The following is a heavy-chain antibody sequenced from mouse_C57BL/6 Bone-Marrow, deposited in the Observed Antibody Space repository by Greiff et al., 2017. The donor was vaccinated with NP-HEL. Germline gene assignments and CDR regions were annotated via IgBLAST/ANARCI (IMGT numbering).Heavy chain of an antibody. CDR1: GYTFTSYG. CDR3: AKGGGYYYGSSPFAY. V-gene: IGHV1-81*01. J-gene: IGHJ3*01. D-gene: IGHD1-1*01. CDR2: IYPRSGNT. Sequence: VQLQQSGAELARPGASVKLSCKASGYTFTSYGISWVKQRTGQGLEWIGEIYPRSGNTYYNEKFKGKATLTADKSSSTAYMELRSLTSEDSAVYFCAKGGGYYYGSSPFAYWGQGTLVTVSA.